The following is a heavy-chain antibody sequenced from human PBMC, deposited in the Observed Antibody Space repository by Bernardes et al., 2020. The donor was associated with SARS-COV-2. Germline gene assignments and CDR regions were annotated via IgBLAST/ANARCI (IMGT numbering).Heavy chain of an antibody. Sequence: ASVKVSCKASGYTLTSYYIHWVRQAPGQGLEWMGIINPGDGTTRYSQKFQGRVSMTTDTSANTVSMDLSSLRSGDTAVYYCARNYRGPGSTTFDYWCQGTPVTGSS. J-gene: IGHJ4*02. CDR2: INPGDGTT. CDR1: GYTLTSYY. V-gene: IGHV1-46*01. D-gene: IGHD1-1*01. CDR3: ARNYRGPGSTTFDY.